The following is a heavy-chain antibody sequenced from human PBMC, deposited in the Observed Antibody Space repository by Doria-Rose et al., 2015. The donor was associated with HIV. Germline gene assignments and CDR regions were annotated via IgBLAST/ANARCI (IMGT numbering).Heavy chain of an antibody. CDR3: AKQAVNWFDP. Sequence: QVQLQESGPGLVKPSETLSLTCTVSGGSVASGTPYWDWIRQTPGKGLEWIGTIYYSGTTYYNPSFRSRVTISLHTSKTQYSLRLISVTAADTGVYYCAKQAVNWFDPWGQGTLVTVSS. J-gene: IGHJ5*02. CDR2: IYYSGTT. CDR1: GGSVASGTPY. V-gene: IGHV4-39*01.